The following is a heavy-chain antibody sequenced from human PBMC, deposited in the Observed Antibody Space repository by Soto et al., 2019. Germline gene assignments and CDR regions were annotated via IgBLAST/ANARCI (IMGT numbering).Heavy chain of an antibody. CDR1: GFTFSSYG. D-gene: IGHD6-19*01. V-gene: IGHV3-33*01. Sequence: GGSLRLSCAASGFTFSSYGMHWVRQAPGKGLEWVAVIWYDGSNKYYADSVKGRFTISRDNSKNTLYLQMNSLRVEDTAVYYCARALSGWYYFDYWGQGTLVTVSS. CDR2: IWYDGSNK. J-gene: IGHJ4*02. CDR3: ARALSGWYYFDY.